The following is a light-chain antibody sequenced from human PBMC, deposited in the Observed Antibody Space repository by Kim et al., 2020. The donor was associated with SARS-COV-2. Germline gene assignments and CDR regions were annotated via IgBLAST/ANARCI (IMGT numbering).Light chain of an antibody. V-gene: IGLV3-19*01. CDR1: SLRSYY. CDR2: GKN. CDR3: NSRDSSGIHVV. Sequence: ALDPTVRTTCQGDSLRSYYASWYQQKPGQAPVLVIYGKNNRPSGIPDRFSGSSSGNTASLTITGAQAEDEADYYCNSRDSSGIHVVFGGGTQLTVL. J-gene: IGLJ2*01.